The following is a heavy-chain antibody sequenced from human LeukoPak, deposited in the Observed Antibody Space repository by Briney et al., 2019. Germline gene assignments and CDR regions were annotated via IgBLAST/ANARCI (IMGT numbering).Heavy chain of an antibody. Sequence: GGSLRLSCAASGFTLSSYAMSWVRQAPGKGLEWVSASSGSGGSTYYADSVKGRFTLSRDNSKNTLNLQMSSVRAEDTAVYYCAKHLNPHTNYDYGHWLDPWGQGTLVTVSS. CDR3: AKHLNPHTNYDYGHWLDP. D-gene: IGHD3-3*01. J-gene: IGHJ5*02. CDR1: GFTLSSYA. V-gene: IGHV3-23*01. CDR2: SSGSGGST.